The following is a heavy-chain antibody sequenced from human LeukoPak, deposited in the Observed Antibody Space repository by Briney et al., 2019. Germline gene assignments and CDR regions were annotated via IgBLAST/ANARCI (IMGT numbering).Heavy chain of an antibody. D-gene: IGHD3-10*01. V-gene: IGHV1-8*01. CDR2: MNPNSGNT. Sequence: ASVKVSCKASGYTFTSYDINWLRQATGQRLEWMGWMNPNSGNTGYAQKFQCRVNMTRNTSIRTTYIELSSVRSEDTGVYYCARAHGGHWGQGTLVTVSS. CDR3: ARAHGGH. CDR1: GYTFTSYD. J-gene: IGHJ4*02.